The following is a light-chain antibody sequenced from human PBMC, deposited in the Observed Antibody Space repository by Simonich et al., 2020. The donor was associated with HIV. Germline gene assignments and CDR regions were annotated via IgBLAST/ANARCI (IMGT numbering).Light chain of an antibody. Sequence: DVVMTQSPLSLPVTLGQPASISCRSSQSLEHSDGNTFLNWFQQRPGPSPSRLIYKVSNRDSGVPDRFSGSGSGTDFTLKISRVEAEDVGVHYCMQGTHHNRWTFGQGTQVDIK. V-gene: IGKV2-30*02. J-gene: IGKJ1*01. CDR1: QSLEHSDGNTF. CDR3: MQGTHHNRWT. CDR2: KVS.